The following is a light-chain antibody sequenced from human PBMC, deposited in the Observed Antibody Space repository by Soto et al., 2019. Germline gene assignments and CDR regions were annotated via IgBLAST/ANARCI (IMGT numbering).Light chain of an antibody. CDR3: SSYAGSNNLYV. CDR2: EVS. V-gene: IGLV2-8*01. Sequence: QSALTQPPSASGSPGQSVTISCTGTSGDVGAYNYVSWYQQHPGKAPKLMIYEVSKRPSGVPDRFSGSKSGNTASLTVSGLQAEDEADYYCSSYAGSNNLYVFGTGTKVTVL. CDR1: SGDVGAYNY. J-gene: IGLJ1*01.